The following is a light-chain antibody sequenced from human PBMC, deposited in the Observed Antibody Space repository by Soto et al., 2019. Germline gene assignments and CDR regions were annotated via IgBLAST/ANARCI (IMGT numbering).Light chain of an antibody. V-gene: IGKV3-15*01. CDR2: GAS. CDR3: QQYNNWPLT. Sequence: EIVLTQSPATLSLSPGERATLSCRASQSVSSYLAWYQQKPGQAPRPLIYGASTRATGIPARFSGSGSGTEFTLTISSLQSEDFAVYYCQQYNNWPLTFGGGTKVDI. J-gene: IGKJ4*01. CDR1: QSVSSY.